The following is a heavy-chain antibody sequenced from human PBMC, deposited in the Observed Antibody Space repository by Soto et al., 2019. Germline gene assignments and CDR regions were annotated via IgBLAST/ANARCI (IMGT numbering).Heavy chain of an antibody. CDR3: AKDQGRQLRYYYGMDV. V-gene: IGHV3-30*18. CDR1: GFTFSSYG. J-gene: IGHJ6*02. Sequence: SLRLSCAASGFTFSSYGMHWVRQAPGKGLEWVAVISYDGSNKYYADSVKGRFTISRDNSKNTLYLQMNSLRAEDTAVYYCAKDQGRQLRYYYGMDVWGQGTTVTVSS. D-gene: IGHD6-6*01. CDR2: ISYDGSNK.